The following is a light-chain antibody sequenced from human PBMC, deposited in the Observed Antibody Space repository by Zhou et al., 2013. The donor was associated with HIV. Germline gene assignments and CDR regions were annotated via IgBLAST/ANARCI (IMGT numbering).Light chain of an antibody. CDR1: QAISNY. Sequence: DIQMTQSPSSLSASVGDRVTITCRASQAISNYLAWFQQKPGKVPKLLISGASTLQSGVPSRFSGGGSGTDFTLTISSLQPEDVATYYCQKYNSAPYTFGQGTKLEIK. CDR3: QKYNSAPYT. CDR2: GAS. J-gene: IGKJ2*01. V-gene: IGKV1-27*01.